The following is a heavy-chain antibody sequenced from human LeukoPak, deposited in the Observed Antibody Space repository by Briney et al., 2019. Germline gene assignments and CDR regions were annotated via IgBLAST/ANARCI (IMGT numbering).Heavy chain of an antibody. V-gene: IGHV4-39*01. J-gene: IGHJ4*02. CDR1: GGSISSSSYY. CDR2: LYDSVST. D-gene: IGHD3-3*01. Sequence: SETLSLSCTVSGGSISSSSYYWGWIRHPPGKGLEWIGSLYDSVSTYYNPSPNSRVTISVDTSKNQFSLKLSSVTAAETAVYYCARPSFGVVTPTYFDYWGEGTLVTVSS. CDR3: ARPSFGVVTPTYFDY.